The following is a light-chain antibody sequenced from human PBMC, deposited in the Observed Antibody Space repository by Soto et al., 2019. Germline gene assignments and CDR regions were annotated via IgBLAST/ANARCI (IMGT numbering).Light chain of an antibody. J-gene: IGKJ1*01. CDR3: MQGTHWPWT. CDR2: QVS. CDR1: QSLVYSNGNAY. Sequence: DAVLTQSPLSLPVTLGQPAAISCRSSQSLVYSNGNAYLIWFQQRPGQSPRRLIYQVSTRDAGVPDRFGGSGSGTYFTLTISRVEAEDVGLYYCMQGTHWPWTFVQGTKVEIK. V-gene: IGKV2-30*01.